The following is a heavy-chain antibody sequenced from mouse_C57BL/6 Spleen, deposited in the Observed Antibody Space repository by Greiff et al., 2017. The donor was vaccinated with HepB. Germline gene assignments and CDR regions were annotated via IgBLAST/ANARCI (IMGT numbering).Heavy chain of an antibody. D-gene: IGHD2-3*01. CDR1: GFTFSDYG. V-gene: IGHV5-17*01. Sequence: EVQLQESGGGLVKPGGSLKLSCAASGFTFSDYGMHWVRQAPEKGLEWVAYISSGSSTIYYADTVKGRFTISRDNAKNTLFLQMTSLRSEDTAMYYCAIYDGYPWFAYWGQGTLVTVSA. CDR3: AIYDGYPWFAY. J-gene: IGHJ3*01. CDR2: ISSGSSTI.